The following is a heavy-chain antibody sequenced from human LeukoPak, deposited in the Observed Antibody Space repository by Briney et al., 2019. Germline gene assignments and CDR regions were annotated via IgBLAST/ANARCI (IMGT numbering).Heavy chain of an antibody. Sequence: GGSLRLSCAASGFTFSGSGMHWVRQAPGKGLEWVANIKQDGSEKYSVDSVRRRFTISRDNAKNSLYLQMNSLRVEDTAVYYCAREVGWHFDLWGRGTLVTVSS. V-gene: IGHV3-7*01. CDR2: IKQDGSEK. CDR3: AREVGWHFDL. D-gene: IGHD1-26*01. J-gene: IGHJ2*01. CDR1: GFTFSGSG.